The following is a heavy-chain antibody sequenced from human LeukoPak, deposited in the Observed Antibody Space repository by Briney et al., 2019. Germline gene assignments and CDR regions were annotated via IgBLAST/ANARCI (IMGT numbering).Heavy chain of an antibody. D-gene: IGHD4-17*01. Sequence: SETLSLTCTVSGYSISSGYYWGWIRQPPGKGLEWIGSIYHSGSTYYNPSLKSRVTISVDTSKNQSSLKLSSVTAADTAVYYCADYGDSVDYWGQGTLVTVSS. J-gene: IGHJ4*02. CDR3: ADYGDSVDY. CDR2: IYHSGST. CDR1: GYSISSGYY. V-gene: IGHV4-38-2*02.